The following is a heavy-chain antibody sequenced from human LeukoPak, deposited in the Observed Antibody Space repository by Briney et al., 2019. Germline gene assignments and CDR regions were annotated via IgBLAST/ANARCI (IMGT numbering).Heavy chain of an antibody. CDR2: IASDGSHT. V-gene: IGHV3-30-3*01. CDR1: GFTFSTYF. CDR3: ARERQDTILHSGAFDI. Sequence: PGRSLRLSCAASGFTFSTYFMHWVRQAPGKGLEWVADIASDGSHTFYVESVKGRSTISRDNSKNTLYLQMNSLRAEDTAVYFCARERQDTILHSGAFDIWGQVTMVTVSS. D-gene: IGHD2-21*01. J-gene: IGHJ3*02.